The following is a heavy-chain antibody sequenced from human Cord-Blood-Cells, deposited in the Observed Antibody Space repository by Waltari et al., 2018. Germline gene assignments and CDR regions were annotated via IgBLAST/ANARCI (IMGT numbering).Heavy chain of an antibody. V-gene: IGHV4-34*01. J-gene: IGHJ5*02. CDR2: INHSGST. CDR3: ARGPIASDIVVVPAAIKCGFDP. D-gene: IGHD2-2*01. CDR1: GGSFSGYY. Sequence: QVQLQQWGAGLLKPSETLSLTCAVYGGSFSGYYWSWIRQPPGKGLEWIGEINHSGSTNYNPSLKSRVTISVDTSKNQFSLKLSSVTAADTAVYYCARGPIASDIVVVPAAIKCGFDPWGQGTLVTVSS.